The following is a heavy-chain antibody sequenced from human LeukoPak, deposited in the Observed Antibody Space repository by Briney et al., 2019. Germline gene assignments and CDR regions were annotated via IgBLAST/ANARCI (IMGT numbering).Heavy chain of an antibody. Sequence: GGTLRLSCAASGFTFSSYGMTWVRQAPGKGLEWVSYISSSGTTIYYADSVKGRFTISRDNAKNSLYLQMNSLRAEDTAVYYCAREDSGWYVSDYWGQGTLVTVSS. J-gene: IGHJ4*02. CDR2: ISSSGTTI. D-gene: IGHD6-19*01. CDR3: AREDSGWYVSDY. V-gene: IGHV3-48*04. CDR1: GFTFSSYG.